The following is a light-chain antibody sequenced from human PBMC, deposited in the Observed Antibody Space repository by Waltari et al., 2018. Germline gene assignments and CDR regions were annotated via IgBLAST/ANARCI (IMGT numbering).Light chain of an antibody. J-gene: IGLJ3*02. CDR2: TNN. CDR1: SSNIGINT. V-gene: IGLV1-44*01. Sequence: QSVLTQPPSASGTPGQRVTISCSGSSSNIGINTVNWYQQLPGTAPKLLIYTNNQRPAGVPDRFSGSKSVTSASLAISGLQSEDEAGYYCAAWDDSLNGPVFGGGTKLTVL. CDR3: AAWDDSLNGPV.